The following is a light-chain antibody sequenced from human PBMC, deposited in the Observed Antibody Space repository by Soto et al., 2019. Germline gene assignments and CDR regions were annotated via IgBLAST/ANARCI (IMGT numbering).Light chain of an antibody. V-gene: IGKV3-15*01. J-gene: IGKJ3*01. Sequence: EIVMTQSPATLSVSPGEGATLSCRASQSVNSHLAWYQQKPGQAPRLLIYGAYYRATGIPARFSGSGSGTDFTLTISSLQSEDFAVYYCQQYDNWPPFTFGPGTKVDIK. CDR3: QQYDNWPPFT. CDR1: QSVNSH. CDR2: GAY.